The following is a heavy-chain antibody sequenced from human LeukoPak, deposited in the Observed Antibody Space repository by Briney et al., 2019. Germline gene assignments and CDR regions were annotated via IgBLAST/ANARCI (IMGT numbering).Heavy chain of an antibody. J-gene: IGHJ4*02. D-gene: IGHD6-19*01. Sequence: GGSLRLSCAASGFTFSTFAMIWVRQPPGKGLEWVSSIFPSGGEIHYADSVRGRFTISRDNSKSTLSLQMNSLRAEDTAVYYCARDPQPPPGIAVAGNGDYWGQGTLVTVSS. CDR3: ARDPQPPPGIAVAGNGDY. CDR2: IFPSGGEI. V-gene: IGHV3-23*01. CDR1: GFTFSTFA.